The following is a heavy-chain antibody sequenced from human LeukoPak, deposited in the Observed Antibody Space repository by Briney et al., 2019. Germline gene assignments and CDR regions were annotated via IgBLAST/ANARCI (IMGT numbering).Heavy chain of an antibody. CDR1: GGSISSSSYY. CDR2: IYYSGST. V-gene: IGHV4-39*07. Sequence: PSETLSLTCTVSGGSISSSSYYWGWIRQPPGKGLEWIGSIYYSGSTYYNPSLKSRVTISVDTSKNQFSLKLSSVTAADTAVYYCASSVMVRGSFDYWGQGTLVTVSS. D-gene: IGHD3-10*01. CDR3: ASSVMVRGSFDY. J-gene: IGHJ4*02.